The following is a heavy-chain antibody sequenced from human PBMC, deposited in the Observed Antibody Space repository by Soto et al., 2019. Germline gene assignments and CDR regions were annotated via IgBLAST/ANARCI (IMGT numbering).Heavy chain of an antibody. V-gene: IGHV3-23*01. Sequence: GGSLRLSCAASGFTFSSYAMSWVRQAPGKGLEWVSAISGSGGSTYYADSVKGRFTISGDNSKNTLYLQMNSLRAEDTAVYYCAKGPLVAMIVVVIGPLDYWGQGTLVTVSS. CDR1: GFTFSSYA. D-gene: IGHD3-22*01. CDR3: AKGPLVAMIVVVIGPLDY. J-gene: IGHJ4*02. CDR2: ISGSGGST.